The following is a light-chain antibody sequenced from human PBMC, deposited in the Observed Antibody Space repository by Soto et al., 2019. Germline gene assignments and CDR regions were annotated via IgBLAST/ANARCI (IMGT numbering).Light chain of an antibody. V-gene: IGKV1-5*03. CDR2: KAS. CDR1: QTISSW. J-gene: IGKJ3*01. CDR3: QQYEGNPT. Sequence: DIQMTQSPSILSGSVGDRVTITCRASQTISSWLAWYQQKPGKAPKLLIYKASTLKSGVPSRFSGSGSGTEFTLTISSLQPDDFATYYCQQYEGNPTFGPGTKVDIK.